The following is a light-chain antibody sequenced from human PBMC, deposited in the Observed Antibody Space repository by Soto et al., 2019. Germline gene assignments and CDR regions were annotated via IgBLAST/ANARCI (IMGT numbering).Light chain of an antibody. CDR3: QQYGSSLWT. V-gene: IGKV3-20*01. Sequence: EIVLTQSPGTLSLSPGERATLSCRASQSVRSNFLAWYQQKPGQAPRLLIYDASSRATGIPDRFSGSGSGTDFTLTISRLEPEDFAVYYCQQYGSSLWTFGQGSIVDFK. CDR2: DAS. J-gene: IGKJ1*01. CDR1: QSVRSNF.